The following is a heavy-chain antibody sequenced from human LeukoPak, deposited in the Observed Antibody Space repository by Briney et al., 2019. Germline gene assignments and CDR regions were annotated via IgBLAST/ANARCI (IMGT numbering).Heavy chain of an antibody. D-gene: IGHD5-24*01. CDR3: ARVGDGYAFDH. Sequence: SGPTLVKPSETLSLTCTVSGGSIGRSYWSWIRQSPGKGLEWIGYIYYTGSTNYNPSLKSRVAISVDTSRNQFSLRLNSVTGADAAVYYCARVGDGYAFDHWGQGTLVTVSS. V-gene: IGHV4-59*01. J-gene: IGHJ4*02. CDR1: GGSIGRSY. CDR2: IYYTGST.